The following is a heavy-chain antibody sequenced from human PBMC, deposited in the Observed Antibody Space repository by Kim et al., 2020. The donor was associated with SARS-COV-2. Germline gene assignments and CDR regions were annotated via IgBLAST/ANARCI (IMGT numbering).Heavy chain of an antibody. CDR2: IYYSGST. Sequence: SETLSLTCSVSGGSISSYSWSWIRQPPGKGLEWIGYIYYSGSTNYNPSLKSRVTISVDTSKNQFSLKLSSVTAADTAVYYCARHRWGAGGPCFDLWGRGTLVTVSS. CDR3: ARHRWGAGGPCFDL. J-gene: IGHJ2*01. V-gene: IGHV4-59*08. CDR1: GGSISSYS. D-gene: IGHD3-10*01.